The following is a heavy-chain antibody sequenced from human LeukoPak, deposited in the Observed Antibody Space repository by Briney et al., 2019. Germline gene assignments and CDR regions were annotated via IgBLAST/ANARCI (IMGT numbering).Heavy chain of an antibody. CDR3: AKEPATRWLATFDY. CDR1: GFTYSSCA. CDR2: VRGSGGGT. J-gene: IGHJ4*02. Sequence: PGGSLRLSCAASGFTYSSCAMSWVRQAPGKGLEWVSTVRGSGGGTYYADSVKGRFTISRDNSKNTLYLQMNSLRAEDTAVYYCAKEPATRWLATFDYWSQGTLVTVSS. V-gene: IGHV3-23*01. D-gene: IGHD6-19*01.